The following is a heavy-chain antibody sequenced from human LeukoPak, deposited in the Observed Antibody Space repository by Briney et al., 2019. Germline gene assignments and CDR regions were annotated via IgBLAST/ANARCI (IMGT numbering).Heavy chain of an antibody. V-gene: IGHV3-7*03. CDR3: ARDSGYDCFDY. Sequence: GGSLRLSCAASGFTFSGSWMAWVRQAPGKGLEWVANMNQDGSEKNYVDSVKGRFTISRDNAKNSLYLQMSSLRAEDTAVYYCARDSGYDCFDYWGQGTLVTVSS. J-gene: IGHJ4*02. D-gene: IGHD5-12*01. CDR2: MNQDGSEK. CDR1: GFTFSGSW.